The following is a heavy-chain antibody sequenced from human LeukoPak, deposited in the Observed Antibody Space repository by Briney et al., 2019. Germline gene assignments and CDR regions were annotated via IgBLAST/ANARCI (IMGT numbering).Heavy chain of an antibody. CDR3: ARNVASGLDS. CDR1: GYNFITYY. J-gene: IGHJ4*02. Sequence: ASVKVSCESSGYNFITYYIHWVRQAPGQGLEWMGFINPVGGCTSYAQKFQGRVTTTRDTSTSTVYMELRSLTSEDTAVYYCARNVASGLDSWGQGTLVTVSS. V-gene: IGHV1-46*01. CDR2: INPVGGCT. D-gene: IGHD2-21*01.